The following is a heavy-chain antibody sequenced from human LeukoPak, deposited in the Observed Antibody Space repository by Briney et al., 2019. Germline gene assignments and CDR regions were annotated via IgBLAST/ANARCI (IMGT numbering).Heavy chain of an antibody. Sequence: PGGSLRLSCAASGFTFSSYWMSWVRQAPGKGLEWVANIKQDGSEKYYVDSVKGRFTISRDNAKNSLYLQMNSLRAEDTAVYYCAKDREVTMIVVVTTDFDYWGQGTLVTVSS. J-gene: IGHJ4*02. D-gene: IGHD3-22*01. CDR1: GFTFSSYW. V-gene: IGHV3-7*03. CDR3: AKDREVTMIVVVTTDFDY. CDR2: IKQDGSEK.